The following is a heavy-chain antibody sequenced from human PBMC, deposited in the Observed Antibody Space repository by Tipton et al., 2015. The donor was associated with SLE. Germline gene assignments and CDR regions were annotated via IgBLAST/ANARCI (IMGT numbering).Heavy chain of an antibody. Sequence: SLRLSCVASGFTFDDYAMHWVRQTPGKGLEWVSGISWNSGSIGYADSVKGRFTISRDNAKNSLYLQMNSLRAEDTALYYCAKAGRPDILTGYLFDYWGQGTLVTVSS. CDR3: AKAGRPDILTGYLFDY. CDR1: GFTFDDYA. CDR2: ISWNSGSI. D-gene: IGHD3-9*01. V-gene: IGHV3-9*01. J-gene: IGHJ4*02.